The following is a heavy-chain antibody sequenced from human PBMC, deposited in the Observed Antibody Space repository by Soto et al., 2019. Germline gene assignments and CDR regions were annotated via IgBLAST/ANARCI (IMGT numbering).Heavy chain of an antibody. Sequence: GESLKISCQGSGYSFTSNWIGWVRQMPGKGLEWMGIINPADSDIKYSPSFQGQVTISADKSIGTAYLQWSSLKASDTAMYYCARHQRDRRAPRTIDCWCPGTLVTVSS. CDR2: INPADSDI. V-gene: IGHV5-51*01. J-gene: IGHJ4*02. CDR1: GYSFTSNW. CDR3: ARHQRDRRAPRTIDC.